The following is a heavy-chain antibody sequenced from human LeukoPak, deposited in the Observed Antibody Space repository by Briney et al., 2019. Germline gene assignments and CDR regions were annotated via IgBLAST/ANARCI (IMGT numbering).Heavy chain of an antibody. D-gene: IGHD3-9*01. J-gene: IGHJ6*02. CDR2: ICYDGSNK. Sequence: GGSLRLSCAASGFTFSSYGMHWVRQAPGKGLEWVAVICYDGSNKYYADSVKGRFTISRDNSKNTLYLQMNSLRAEDTAVYYCARDTEYFDWYQLLYPSYYYYGMDVWGQGTTVTVSS. V-gene: IGHV3-33*01. CDR1: GFTFSSYG. CDR3: ARDTEYFDWYQLLYPSYYYYGMDV.